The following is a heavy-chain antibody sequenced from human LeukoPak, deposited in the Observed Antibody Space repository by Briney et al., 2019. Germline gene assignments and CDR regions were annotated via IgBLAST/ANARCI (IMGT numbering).Heavy chain of an antibody. CDR3: AKGTGFYASHPFDI. CDR1: GFTVSSNY. CDR2: IYSGGST. Sequence: GGSLRLSCAASGFTVSSNYMSWVRQAPGKGLEWVSVIYSGGSTYYADSVKGRFTISRDNSKNTLYLQMNSLRAGDTAVYYCAKGTGFYASHPFDIWGQGTMVTVSS. V-gene: IGHV3-53*01. J-gene: IGHJ3*02. D-gene: IGHD2/OR15-2a*01.